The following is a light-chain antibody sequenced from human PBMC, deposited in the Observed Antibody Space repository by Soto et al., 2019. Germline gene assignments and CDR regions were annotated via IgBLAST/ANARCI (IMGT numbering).Light chain of an antibody. CDR2: EVS. V-gene: IGLV2-23*02. CDR3: YSYLGGIS. CDR1: SSDVGSHNF. Sequence: QSALTQPASVSGSPGQSIDIFCTGTSSDVGSHNFVSWYQQHPGKVPKLIIYEVSKRPSGVSNRFSGSKSGNTASLTISGLQSEDEADYYCYSYLGGISFGGGTKVTVL. J-gene: IGLJ2*01.